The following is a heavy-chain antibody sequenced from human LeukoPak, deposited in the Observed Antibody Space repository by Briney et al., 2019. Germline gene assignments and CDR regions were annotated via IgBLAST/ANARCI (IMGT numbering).Heavy chain of an antibody. V-gene: IGHV4-59*01. Sequence: SETLSLTCTVSGGSISSYYWSWIRQPPGKGLEWIGYIYYSGSTNYNPSLKSRVTISVDTSKNQFSLKLSSVTAAGTAVYYCARGIEWMGATTFDYWGQGTLVTVSS. J-gene: IGHJ4*02. CDR3: ARGIEWMGATTFDY. CDR2: IYYSGST. CDR1: GGSISSYY. D-gene: IGHD1-26*01.